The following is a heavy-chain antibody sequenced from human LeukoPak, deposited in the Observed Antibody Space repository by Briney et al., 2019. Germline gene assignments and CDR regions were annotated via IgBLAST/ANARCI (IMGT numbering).Heavy chain of an antibody. D-gene: IGHD3-22*01. CDR3: ARLGRYYYDRSGYYYADY. Sequence: TGESLKISCKGSGYSFTSYWIGWVRQMPGKGLEWMGIIYPGDSDTRYSPSFQGQVTISADKSISTAYLQWSSLKASDTAMYYCARLGRYYYDRSGYYYADYWGQGTLVTVSS. CDR1: GYSFTSYW. J-gene: IGHJ4*02. CDR2: IYPGDSDT. V-gene: IGHV5-51*03.